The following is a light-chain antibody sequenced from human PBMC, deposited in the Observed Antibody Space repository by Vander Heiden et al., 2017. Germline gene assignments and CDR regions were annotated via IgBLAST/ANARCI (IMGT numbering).Light chain of an antibody. V-gene: IGLV1-51*02. CDR3: GTWDSSLSAGV. CDR2: EDN. CDR1: SPNIGNKY. J-gene: IGLJ3*02. Sequence: QSVLTQPPSVSPAPGQKVTISCSGSSPNIGNKYVSWYQQLPGTAPKLLIYEDNKRPSGTPDRVSGSKSGTSATLGITGLQTGDEADYYCGTWDSSLSAGVFGGGTKLTVL.